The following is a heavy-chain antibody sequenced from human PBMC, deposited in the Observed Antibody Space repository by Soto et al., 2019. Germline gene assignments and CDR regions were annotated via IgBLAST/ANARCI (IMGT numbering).Heavy chain of an antibody. D-gene: IGHD2-15*01. J-gene: IGHJ6*02. V-gene: IGHV4-59*01. CDR3: ARVLGYCSGGSCYPYYYGMDV. CDR1: GGSISSYY. Sequence: LSLTCTVSGGSISSYYWSWIRQPPGKGLEWIGYIYYSGSTNYNPSLKSRVTISVDTSKNQFSLKLSSLTAADTAVYYCARVLGYCSGGSCYPYYYGMDVWGQGTTVTVSS. CDR2: IYYSGST.